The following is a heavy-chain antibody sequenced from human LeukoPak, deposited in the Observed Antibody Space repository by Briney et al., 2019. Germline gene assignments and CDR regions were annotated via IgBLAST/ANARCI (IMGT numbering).Heavy chain of an antibody. D-gene: IGHD4-17*01. CDR1: GYTFTGYY. J-gene: IGHJ6*02. V-gene: IGHV1-2*02. CDR2: INPNSGDT. CDR3: ARDEIRARLYYYGMDV. Sequence: ASVKVSCKASGYTFTGYYMHWVRQAPGQGLEWMGWINPNSGDTNYAQKFQGRVTMTRDTSISTAYMELSRLRSDDTAVYYCARDEIRARLYYYGMDVWGQGTTVTVSS.